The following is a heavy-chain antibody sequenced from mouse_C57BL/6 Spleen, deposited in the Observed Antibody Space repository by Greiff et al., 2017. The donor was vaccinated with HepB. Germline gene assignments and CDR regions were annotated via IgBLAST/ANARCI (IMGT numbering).Heavy chain of an antibody. CDR1: GFSFTSYG. CDR3: AKNGGGSYAMDY. J-gene: IGHJ4*01. V-gene: IGHV2-5*01. Sequence: VQLVESGPGLVQPSQSLSITCTVSGFSFTSYGVHWVRQSPGKGLEWLGVIWRGGSTDYNAAFMSRLSITKDNSKSQVFFKMNSMQADDTAIYYCAKNGGGSYAMDYWGQGTSVTVSS. CDR2: IWRGGST. D-gene: IGHD1-1*02.